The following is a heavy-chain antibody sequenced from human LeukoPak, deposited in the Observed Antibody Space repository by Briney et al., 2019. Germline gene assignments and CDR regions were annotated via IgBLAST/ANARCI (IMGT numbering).Heavy chain of an antibody. CDR2: VSSSSRSI. CDR3: VLGSPFDY. Sequence: QPGGSLRLSCAASGFTFSSYSMNWVRQAPGKGLEWVSYVSSSSRSIYYAASVKGRFTISRDNANNSLSLQMNSLRDEDTAVYYCVLGSPFDYWGQGTLVTVSS. V-gene: IGHV3-48*02. CDR1: GFTFSSYS. J-gene: IGHJ4*02. D-gene: IGHD3-10*01.